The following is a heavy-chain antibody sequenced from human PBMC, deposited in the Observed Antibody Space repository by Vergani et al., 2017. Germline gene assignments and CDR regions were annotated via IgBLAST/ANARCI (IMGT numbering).Heavy chain of an antibody. CDR3: VKAWCLNINCYGRDAFDI. CDR1: GFTFNEYW. CDR2: MNGDGDTI. V-gene: IGHV3-74*01. J-gene: IGHJ3*02. Sequence: EVELVESGGGLVQPGGSLRLSCAASGFTFNEYWMHWARQVPGKGLVWVSGMNGDGDTISYADSVKGRFTISRDNSKNTMYLQMNSLRAEDTAVYYCVKAWCLNINCYGRDAFDIWGQGTMVTVSS. D-gene: IGHD2-8*01.